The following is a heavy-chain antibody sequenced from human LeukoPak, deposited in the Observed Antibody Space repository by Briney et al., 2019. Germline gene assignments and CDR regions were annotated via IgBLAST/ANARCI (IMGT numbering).Heavy chain of an antibody. Sequence: GGSLRLSCAASGFTFNTYWMTWVRQAPGKGLERVANIKQDGSDKRYVDSVKGRFTITRDNAKNSLSLQVNSLRAEDTAVYYCVRGMDVWGKGTTVTVSS. CDR2: IKQDGSDK. CDR1: GFTFNTYW. CDR3: VRGMDV. J-gene: IGHJ6*03. V-gene: IGHV3-7*01.